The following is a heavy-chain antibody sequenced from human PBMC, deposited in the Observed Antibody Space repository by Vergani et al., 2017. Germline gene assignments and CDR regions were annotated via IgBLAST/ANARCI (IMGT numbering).Heavy chain of an antibody. D-gene: IGHD1-26*01. CDR1: GFTSDDYA. CDR3: AKSIRGGARGNFDS. CDR2: GSWNGNKT. Sequence: EVQLVESGGGLIQPGMSLRISCAASGFTSDDYAMHWVRQASGKGLEWVAGGSWNGNKTADADSVKGRFTISRDTVKNLLYLEMKSLRREDTALYYCAKSIRGGARGNFDSWRQGTLVSVSS. V-gene: IGHV3-9*02. J-gene: IGHJ5*01.